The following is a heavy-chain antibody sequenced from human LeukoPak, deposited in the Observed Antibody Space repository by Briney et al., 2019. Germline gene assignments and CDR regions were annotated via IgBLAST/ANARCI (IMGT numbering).Heavy chain of an antibody. V-gene: IGHV1-18*01. D-gene: IGHD3-10*01. CDR1: GYTFTSYG. CDR3: ARDTNYYGSGRRHRAIATWFDP. J-gene: IGHJ5*02. Sequence: ASVKVSCKASGYTFTSYGISWVRQAPGQGLEWMGWISAYNGNTNCAQKLQGRVTMTTDTSTSTAYMELRSLRSDDTAVYYCARDTNYYGSGRRHRAIATWFDPWGQGTLVTVSS. CDR2: ISAYNGNT.